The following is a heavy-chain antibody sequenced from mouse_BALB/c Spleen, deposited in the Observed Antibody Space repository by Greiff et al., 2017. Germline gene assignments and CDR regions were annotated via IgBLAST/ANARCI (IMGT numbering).Heavy chain of an antibody. D-gene: IGHD2-4*01. CDR1: GFTFSSFG. CDR3: ARSWDYGDAMDY. J-gene: IGHJ4*01. V-gene: IGHV5-17*02. CDR2: ISSGSSTI. Sequence: EVQGVESGGGLVQPGGSRKLSCAASGFTFSSFGMHWVRQAPEKGLEWVAYISSGSSTIYYADTVKGRFTISRDNPKNTLFLQMTSLRSEDTAMYYCARSWDYGDAMDYWGQGTSVTVSS.